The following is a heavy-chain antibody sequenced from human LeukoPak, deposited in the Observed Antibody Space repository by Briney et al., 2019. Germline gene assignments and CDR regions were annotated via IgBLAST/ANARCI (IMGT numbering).Heavy chain of an antibody. D-gene: IGHD3-10*01. Sequence: GGSLRLSCAASGFTLSSYGMHWVRQAPGKGLEWVAVIWYDGSNKYYADSVKGRFTISRDNSKNTLYLQMNSLRAEDTAVYYCARDKGLGTYYNAFDYWGQGTLVTVPS. J-gene: IGHJ4*02. V-gene: IGHV3-33*01. CDR3: ARDKGLGTYYNAFDY. CDR2: IWYDGSNK. CDR1: GFTLSSYG.